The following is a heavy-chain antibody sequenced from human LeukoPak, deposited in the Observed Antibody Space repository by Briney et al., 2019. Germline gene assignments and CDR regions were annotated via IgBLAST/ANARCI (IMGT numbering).Heavy chain of an antibody. D-gene: IGHD3-3*01. V-gene: IGHV3-30*02. CDR2: IRYDGSNK. Sequence: PGGSLRLSCAASGFTFSSYGMHWVRQAPGKGLEWVAFIRYDGSNKYYADSVKGRFTISRDNSKNTLYLQMNSLRAEDTAVYYCAPETDFWSGYFGYWGQGTLVTVSS. CDR1: GFTFSSYG. J-gene: IGHJ4*02. CDR3: APETDFWSGYFGY.